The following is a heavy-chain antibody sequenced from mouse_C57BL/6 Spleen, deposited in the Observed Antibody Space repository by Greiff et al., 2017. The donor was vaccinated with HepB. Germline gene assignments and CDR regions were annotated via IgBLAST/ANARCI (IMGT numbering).Heavy chain of an antibody. Sequence: VQLKQSGAELVRPGASVKLSCTASGFNIKDDYMHWVKQRPEQGLEWIGWIDPENGDTEYASKFQGKATITADTSSNTAYLQLSSLTSEDTAVYYCTTRGDYDEGGFDYWGQGTTLTVSS. J-gene: IGHJ2*01. CDR1: GFNIKDDY. V-gene: IGHV14-4*01. D-gene: IGHD2-4*01. CDR3: TTRGDYDEGGFDY. CDR2: IDPENGDT.